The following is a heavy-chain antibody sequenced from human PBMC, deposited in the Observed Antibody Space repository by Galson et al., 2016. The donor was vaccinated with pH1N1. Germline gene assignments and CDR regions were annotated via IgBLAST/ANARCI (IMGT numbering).Heavy chain of an antibody. J-gene: IGHJ4*02. V-gene: IGHV3-7*01. CDR1: GFTFSSNW. CDR2: INQHGSEK. Sequence: SLRLSCAASGFTFSSNWMSWVRQAPGKGLEWAASINQHGSEKYSVDSVKGRFTITRDNAKNSLYLQMNSLRAEDTAVYYCARDALDYYDSSGYYFDYWGQGTLVTVSS. D-gene: IGHD3-22*01. CDR3: ARDALDYYDSSGYYFDY.